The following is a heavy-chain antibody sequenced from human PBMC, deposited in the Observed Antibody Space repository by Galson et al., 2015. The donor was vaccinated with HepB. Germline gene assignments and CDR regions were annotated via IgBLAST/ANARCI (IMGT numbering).Heavy chain of an antibody. V-gene: IGHV3-7*03. CDR1: GFTFSSYW. CDR3: ASSDTAMAKFDY. D-gene: IGHD5-18*01. Sequence: SLRLSCAASGFTFSSYWMSWVRQAPGKGLEWVANIKQDGSVKYYVDSVKGRFTISRDNAKNSLYLQMNSLRAEDTAVYYCASSDTAMAKFDYWGQGTLVTVS. CDR2: IKQDGSVK. J-gene: IGHJ4*02.